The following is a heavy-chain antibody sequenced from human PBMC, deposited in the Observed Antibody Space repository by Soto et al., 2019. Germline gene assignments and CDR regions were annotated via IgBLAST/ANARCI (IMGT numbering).Heavy chain of an antibody. CDR3: AKNPENYYYGMDV. Sequence: SVKVSCKASGGSFSSYAISWGRQAPGQGLEWMGGIIPIFGTADYAQKFQGRVTITADESTSTAYVELSSLRSEDTAVYYCAKNPENYYYGMDVWGQGTTVTVSS. CDR2: IIPIFGTA. CDR1: GGSFSSYA. V-gene: IGHV1-69*13. J-gene: IGHJ6*02.